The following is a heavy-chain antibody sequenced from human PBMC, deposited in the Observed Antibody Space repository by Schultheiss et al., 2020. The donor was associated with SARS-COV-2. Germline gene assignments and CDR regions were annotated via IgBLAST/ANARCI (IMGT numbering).Heavy chain of an antibody. CDR1: GYTFTSYD. V-gene: IGHV1-8*01. Sequence: ASVKVSCKASGYTFTSYDINWVRQATGQGLEWMGWMNPNSGNTGYAQKFQGRVTMTTDTSTSTAYMELRSLRSEDTAVYYCARARVATITLSLYYYYGMDVWGQGTTVTVSS. CDR2: MNPNSGNT. J-gene: IGHJ6*02. D-gene: IGHD5-12*01. CDR3: ARARVATITLSLYYYYGMDV.